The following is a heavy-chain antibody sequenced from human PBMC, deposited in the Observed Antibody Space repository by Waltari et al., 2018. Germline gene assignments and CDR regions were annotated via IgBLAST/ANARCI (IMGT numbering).Heavy chain of an antibody. CDR1: EYTFSDYF. J-gene: IGHJ4*02. Sequence: QVQLVQSGAEVKNPGASVKVSCKASEYTFSDYFINWLRQAPGQGLEWMGWINPNSGVTKYAQSFQGRVTMTRDTSINTVYMELSILRSDDTALYYCAAVIRPGRTLPWGYWGQGTLVTVSS. V-gene: IGHV1-2*02. CDR3: AAVIRPGRTLPWGY. D-gene: IGHD7-27*01. CDR2: INPNSGVT.